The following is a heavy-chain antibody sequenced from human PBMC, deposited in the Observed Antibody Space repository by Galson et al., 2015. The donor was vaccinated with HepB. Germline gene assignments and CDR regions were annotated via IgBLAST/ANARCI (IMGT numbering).Heavy chain of an antibody. J-gene: IGHJ4*02. Sequence: SVKASCKASGYTFTGYYMHWGRQAPGQGLEWMGRINPNSGGTNYAQKFQGRVTMTRDTSISTAYMELSRLRSDDTAVYYCAREPGIEDASFDYWGQGTLVTVSS. CDR1: GYTFTGYY. CDR2: INPNSGGT. D-gene: IGHD6-13*01. CDR3: AREPGIEDASFDY. V-gene: IGHV1-2*06.